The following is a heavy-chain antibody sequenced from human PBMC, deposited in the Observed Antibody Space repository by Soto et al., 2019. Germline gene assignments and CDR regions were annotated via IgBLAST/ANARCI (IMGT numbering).Heavy chain of an antibody. J-gene: IGHJ4*02. CDR2: ISATGGTT. D-gene: IGHD6-19*01. V-gene: IGHV3-23*01. Sequence: EVHLSESGGGVVQPGGSLRLSCVVSGFTFSDYAMDWVRQAPGKGLEWVSEISATGGTTNYADSVKGRYTISRDNSNNTLYLQLTNPRAEDTAMFYCAKASSAWYGSKNYYFDSWGQGALVTVSS. CDR3: AKASSAWYGSKNYYFDS. CDR1: GFTFSDYA.